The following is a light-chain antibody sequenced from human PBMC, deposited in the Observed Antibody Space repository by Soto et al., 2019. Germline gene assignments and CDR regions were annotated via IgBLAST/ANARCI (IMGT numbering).Light chain of an antibody. CDR1: SSDVGAYNF. CDR2: NVY. V-gene: IGLV2-14*03. J-gene: IGLJ2*01. CDR3: SSYTSSSTVV. Sequence: QSVLTQPASVSGSPGQSITISCTGTSSDVGAYNFVSWHQQHPGKAPKLMIYNVYDRPSGISYRFSGSKSGNTASLTISGLQGEDEADYYCSSYTSSSTVVFGGGTKLTVL.